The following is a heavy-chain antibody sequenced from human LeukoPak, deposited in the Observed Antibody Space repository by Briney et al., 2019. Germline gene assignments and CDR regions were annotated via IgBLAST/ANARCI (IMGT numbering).Heavy chain of an antibody. V-gene: IGHV1-2*02. CDR1: GYTFTGYY. CDR3: ARTTSGSYGEVDY. J-gene: IGHJ4*02. D-gene: IGHD1-26*01. CDR2: INPNSGGT. Sequence: ASVKVSCKASGYTFTGYYMHWVRQAPGQGLEWMGWINPNSGGTNYAQKLQGRVTMTRDTSISTAYMELSRLRSDDTAVYYCARTTSGSYGEVDYWGQGTLVTVSS.